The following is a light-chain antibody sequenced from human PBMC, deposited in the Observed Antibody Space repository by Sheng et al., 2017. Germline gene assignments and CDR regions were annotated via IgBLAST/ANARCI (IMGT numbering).Light chain of an antibody. CDR2: DVT. CDR1: SSDVGGYNY. V-gene: IGLV2-14*03. CDR3: GTWDRSLSAGV. J-gene: IGLJ1*01. Sequence: QSALTQPASVSGSPGQSITISCTGTSSDVGGYNYVSWYQQHPGKAPKLLIYDVTNRPSGVSNRFSGSKSGNTASLTISGLQAEDEADYYCGTWDRSLSAGVFGGGTKVTVL.